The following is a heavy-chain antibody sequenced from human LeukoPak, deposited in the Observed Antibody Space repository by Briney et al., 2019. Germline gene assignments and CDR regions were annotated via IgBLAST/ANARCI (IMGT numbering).Heavy chain of an antibody. CDR2: IIPILGIA. CDR1: GGTFSSYA. D-gene: IGHD2-15*01. Sequence: ASVKVSCKASGGTFSSYAISWVRQAPGQGLEWMGRIIPILGIANYAQKFQGRVTMTRNTSISTAYMELSSLRSEDTAVYYCARVKSPSRGYCSGGSCYWGYWGQGTLVTVSS. CDR3: ARVKSPSRGYCSGGSCYWGY. J-gene: IGHJ4*02. V-gene: IGHV1-69*04.